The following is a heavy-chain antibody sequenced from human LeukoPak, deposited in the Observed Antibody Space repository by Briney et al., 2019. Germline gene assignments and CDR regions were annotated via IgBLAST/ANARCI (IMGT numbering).Heavy chain of an antibody. CDR2: IIPIFGTA. J-gene: IGHJ5*02. V-gene: IGHV1-69*06. D-gene: IGHD3-10*01. CDR3: AREVTMVRGVITINGFDP. Sequence: SVKVSCKASGGTFSSYAISWVRQAPGQGLEWMGGIIPIFGTANYAQKFQGRVTITADKSTSTAYMELSSLRSEDTAVYYCAREVTMVRGVITINGFDPWGQGTLVTVSS. CDR1: GGTFSSYA.